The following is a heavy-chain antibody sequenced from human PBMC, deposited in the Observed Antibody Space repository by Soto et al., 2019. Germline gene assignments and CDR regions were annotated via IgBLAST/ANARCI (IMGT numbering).Heavy chain of an antibody. CDR2: ISYDGSNK. Sequence: QVQLVESGGGVVQPGRSLRLSCAASGFTFSSYAMHWVRQAPGKGLEWVAVISYDGSNKYYADSVKGRFTISRDNSKNTLYLQMNSLRAEDTAVYYCARGLVVVPAAKREEPTAYYYYGMDVWGQGTTVTVSS. D-gene: IGHD2-2*01. V-gene: IGHV3-30-3*01. J-gene: IGHJ6*02. CDR3: ARGLVVVPAAKREEPTAYYYYGMDV. CDR1: GFTFSSYA.